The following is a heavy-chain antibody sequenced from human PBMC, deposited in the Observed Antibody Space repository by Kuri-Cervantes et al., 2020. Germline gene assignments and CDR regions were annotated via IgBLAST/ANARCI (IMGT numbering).Heavy chain of an antibody. CDR3: ARAPPETYCSSTSCYEYYYYYMDV. CDR1: SFTLSKYA. V-gene: IGHV3-30*07. Sequence: GGSLKISCAASSFTLSKYAMHWVRQTPGKGLEWVAVISYDGSNKYYADSVKGRFTISRDNAKNSLYLQMNSLRAEDTAVYYCARAPPETYCSSTSCYEYYYYYMDVWGKGTTVTVSS. J-gene: IGHJ6*03. D-gene: IGHD2-2*01. CDR2: ISYDGSNK.